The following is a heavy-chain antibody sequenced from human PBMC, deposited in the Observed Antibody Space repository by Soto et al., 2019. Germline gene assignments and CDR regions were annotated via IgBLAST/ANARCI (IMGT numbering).Heavy chain of an antibody. D-gene: IGHD4-4*01. CDR2: INPKSDDT. Sequence: ASVKVSCKASGYPFSDNQIHWLRRAPGQGLEWMGRINPKSDDTNYAQKFQGRVTMTRDTSIDTAYLELTGLTSDDTATYYCARKHSLDYIRWGLDPWGQGTLVTSPQ. CDR3: ARKHSLDYIRWGLDP. J-gene: IGHJ5*02. V-gene: IGHV1-2*02. CDR1: GYPFSDNQ.